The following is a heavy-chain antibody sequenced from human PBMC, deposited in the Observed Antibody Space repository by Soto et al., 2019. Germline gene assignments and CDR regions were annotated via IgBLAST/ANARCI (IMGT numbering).Heavy chain of an antibody. V-gene: IGHV1-69*01. D-gene: IGHD6-13*01. CDR2: IIPIFGTA. J-gene: IGHJ6*02. CDR3: ARPARLAAAGHYYGMDV. Sequence: QVQLVQSGAEVKKPGSSVKVSCKASGGTFSSYAISWVRQAPGQGLEWMGGIIPIFGTANYAQKFQGRVTITADESTSTAYMELSSLRSEETAVDYCARPARLAAAGHYYGMDVWGQGTTVTVSS. CDR1: GGTFSSYA.